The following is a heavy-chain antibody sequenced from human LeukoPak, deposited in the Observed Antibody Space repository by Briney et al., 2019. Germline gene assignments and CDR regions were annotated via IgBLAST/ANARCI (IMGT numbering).Heavy chain of an antibody. Sequence: GGSLRLSCAASGFTFSSYWMHWVRQAPGKGLEWVSGISWNSGSIGYADSVKGRFTISRDNAKNSLYLQMNSLRAEDTALYYCAKDGRYCSGGSCYRTDYFDYWGQGTLVTVSS. V-gene: IGHV3-9*01. CDR2: ISWNSGSI. CDR1: GFTFSSYW. J-gene: IGHJ4*02. D-gene: IGHD2-15*01. CDR3: AKDGRYCSGGSCYRTDYFDY.